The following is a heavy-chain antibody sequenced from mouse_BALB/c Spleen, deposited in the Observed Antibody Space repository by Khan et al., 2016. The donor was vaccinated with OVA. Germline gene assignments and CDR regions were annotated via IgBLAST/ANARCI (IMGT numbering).Heavy chain of an antibody. Sequence: QVQLQQSGAELARPGASVKLSCKASGYTFTDYSINWVKQRTGQGLEWIGEISPGSGDTYYNERFKGKATLTAEKSSSTAYMQLSSLTSEASSVYFCARRNYFGDTFAYWGQGPLVTVSA. CDR2: ISPGSGDT. J-gene: IGHJ3*01. CDR1: GYTFTDYS. D-gene: IGHD1-2*01. V-gene: IGHV1-77*01. CDR3: ARRNYFGDTFAY.